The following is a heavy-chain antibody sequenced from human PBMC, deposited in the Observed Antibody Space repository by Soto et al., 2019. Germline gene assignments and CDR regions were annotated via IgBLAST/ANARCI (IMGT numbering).Heavy chain of an antibody. D-gene: IGHD4-17*01. CDR1: GYTFTSYY. CDR3: ARPDFGDYWYFDL. CDR2: FDPEDGET. J-gene: IGHJ2*01. Sequence: ASVKVSCKASGYTFTSYYMHWVRQAPGKGLEWMGGFDPEDGETTYAQKFQGRVTITADESATTVYMELNSLRSEDTAVYYCARPDFGDYWYFDLWGRGTLVTVSS. V-gene: IGHV1-24*01.